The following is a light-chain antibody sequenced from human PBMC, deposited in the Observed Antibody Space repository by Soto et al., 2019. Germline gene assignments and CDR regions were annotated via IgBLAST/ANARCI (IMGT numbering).Light chain of an antibody. J-gene: IGLJ1*01. CDR2: EVS. Sequence: QSALTQPPSASGSPGQSVTISCTGTSSDVGGYNYVSWYQQHPGKAPKLMIYEVSKRPSGVPDRFSGSKSGSTASLTVSGRQAEDEADYDCSSYAGSNSYVFGTGTKLTVL. CDR3: SSYAGSNSYV. V-gene: IGLV2-8*01. CDR1: SSDVGGYNY.